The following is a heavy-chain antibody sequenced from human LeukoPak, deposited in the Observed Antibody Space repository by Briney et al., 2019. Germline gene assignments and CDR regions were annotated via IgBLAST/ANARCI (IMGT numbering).Heavy chain of an antibody. V-gene: IGHV4-31*03. CDR1: GDSISSGGYY. CDR3: ARAHYYDSRYYFDY. CDR2: IYYSGNT. J-gene: IGHJ4*02. D-gene: IGHD3-22*01. Sequence: SETLSLTCTVSGDSISSGGYYWSWIRQHPGKGLEWIRYIYYSGNTYYNPSLKSRVTISVDTSKNQFSLKLSSVTAADTAVYYCARAHYYDSRYYFDYWGQGTLVTVSS.